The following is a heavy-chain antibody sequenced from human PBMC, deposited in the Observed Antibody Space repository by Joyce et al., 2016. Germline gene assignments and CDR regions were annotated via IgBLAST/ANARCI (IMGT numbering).Heavy chain of an antibody. V-gene: IGHV3-66*02. J-gene: IGHJ5*02. CDR2: MNSGGNT. CDR3: ARAISVEERA. Sequence: EVQLVESGGGLVQPGDSLRLSCAASGFSVSSKGMHWVRQAPGTGLEWVSHMNSGGNTYYGDSVKGRFTISRDNSKNTLYLQMNSLRAKDTAVYYCARAISVEERAWGQGTLVTVSS. CDR1: GFSVSSKG. D-gene: IGHD2-21*01.